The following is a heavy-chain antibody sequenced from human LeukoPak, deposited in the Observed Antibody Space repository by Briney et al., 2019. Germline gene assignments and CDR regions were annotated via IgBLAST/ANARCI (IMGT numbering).Heavy chain of an antibody. CDR2: INHSGST. CDR3: ARGRTETAMGDFDY. CDR1: GGSFSGYY. Sequence: SETLSLTCAVYGGSFSGYYWSWIRQPPGKGLEWIGEINHSGSTNYNPSLKSRVPLSVDTPTNQFSLKLSSVTAADTAVYYCARGRTETAMGDFDYWGQGTLVTVSS. V-gene: IGHV4-34*01. J-gene: IGHJ4*02. D-gene: IGHD5-18*01.